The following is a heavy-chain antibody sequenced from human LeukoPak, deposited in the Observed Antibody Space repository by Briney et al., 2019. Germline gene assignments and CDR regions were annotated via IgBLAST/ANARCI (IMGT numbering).Heavy chain of an antibody. CDR1: GYTLTELS. D-gene: IGHD5-12*01. CDR3: ATGKSNRYSGYDLGWFDP. CDR2: FDPEDGET. V-gene: IGHV1-24*01. Sequence: ASVPVSCKVSGYTLTELSMLWVRRPPGKGLEWMGGFDPEDGETIYAQKFQGRVTMTEDTSTDTAYLELSSLRSEDTAVYYCATGKSNRYSGYDLGWFDPWGQGTLVTVSS. J-gene: IGHJ5*02.